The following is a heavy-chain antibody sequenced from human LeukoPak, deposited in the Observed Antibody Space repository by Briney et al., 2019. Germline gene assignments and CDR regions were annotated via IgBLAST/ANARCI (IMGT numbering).Heavy chain of an antibody. CDR1: GFTFSDYY. V-gene: IGHV3-11*04. CDR2: ISSSGSTI. CDR3: VSGRYCSSSTCYTGEYFPQ. J-gene: IGHJ1*01. D-gene: IGHD2-2*02. Sequence: PGGSLRLSCAASGFTFSDYYMSWIRQAPGKGLEWVSYISSSGSTIYYADSVKGRFTISRDNAKNSLYLQMNSLRAEDTALYYCVSGRYCSSSTCYTGEYFPQWGQGTLVTVSS.